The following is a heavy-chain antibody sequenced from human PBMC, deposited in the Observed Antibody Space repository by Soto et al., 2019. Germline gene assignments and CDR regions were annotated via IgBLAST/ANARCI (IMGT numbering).Heavy chain of an antibody. D-gene: IGHD3-22*01. CDR1: GGTFSSYT. J-gene: IGHJ5*02. CDR3: ARDNDHYDSAMDDWFDP. V-gene: IGHV1-69*08. CDR2: IIPILGIA. Sequence: QVQLVQSGAEVKKPGSSVKVSCKASGGTFSSYTISWVRQAPGQGLEWMGRIIPILGIANYAQKFQGRVTITADKSTSTAYMELSSLRSEDTAVYYCARDNDHYDSAMDDWFDPWGQGTLVTVSS.